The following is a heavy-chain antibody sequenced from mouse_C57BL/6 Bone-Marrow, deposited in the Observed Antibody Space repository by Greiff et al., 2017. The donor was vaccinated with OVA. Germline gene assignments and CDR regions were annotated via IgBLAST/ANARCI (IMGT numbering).Heavy chain of an antibody. CDR3: ARSDGDYVAMDY. D-gene: IGHD2-13*01. V-gene: IGHV1-64*01. J-gene: IGHJ4*01. CDR2: IHPNSGST. CDR1: GYTFTSYW. Sequence: VQLQQPGAELVKPGASVTLSCKASGYTFTSYWMHWVKQRPGQGLEWIGIIHPNSGSTNYNEKFKSKATLTVDKSSSTAYMQLSSLTSEDSAVYYCARSDGDYVAMDYWGQGTSVTVSS.